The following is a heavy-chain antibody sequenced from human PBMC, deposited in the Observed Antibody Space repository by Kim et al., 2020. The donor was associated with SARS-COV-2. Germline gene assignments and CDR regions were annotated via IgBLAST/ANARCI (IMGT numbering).Heavy chain of an antibody. CDR3: ARDRGYCSGGSCYDYYYGMDV. CDR1: GGTFSSYA. J-gene: IGHJ6*02. D-gene: IGHD2-15*01. Sequence: SVKVSCKVSGGTFSSYAISWVRQAPGQGLEWMGGIIPIFGTANYAQKFQGRVTITADETTSTAYMELSSLRSEDTAVYYCARDRGYCSGGSCYDYYYGMDVWGQGTTVTVSS. CDR2: IIPIFGTA. V-gene: IGHV1-69*13.